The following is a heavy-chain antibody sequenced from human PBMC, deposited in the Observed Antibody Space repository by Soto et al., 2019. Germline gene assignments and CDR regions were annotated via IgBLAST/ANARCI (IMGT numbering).Heavy chain of an antibody. CDR3: XXXXXXXXX. Sequence: QVQLVQSGAEVKKPGASVKVSCKASGYTFTSYHVPWLRQAPGQGLEWMGIINPSDGSTTYAQKFQGRVTMTRDTSTSTVSMELSSLRSXXXXXXXXXXXXXXXXXXGQGTLVTVSS. J-gene: IGHJ4*02. V-gene: IGHV1-46*01. CDR1: GYTFTSYH. CDR2: INPSDGST.